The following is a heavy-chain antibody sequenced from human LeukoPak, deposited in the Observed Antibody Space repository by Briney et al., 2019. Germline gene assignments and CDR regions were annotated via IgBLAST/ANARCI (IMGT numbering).Heavy chain of an antibody. J-gene: IGHJ4*02. CDR2: ISGSGGST. D-gene: IGHD3-16*01. Sequence: GGSLRLSCAASGFTFSSYAMSWVRQAPGKGLEWVSSISGSGGSTYYADSVKGRFTISRDNSRNTLFLQMNSLKADDTAVYYCAKGGGGVLASWGQGTLVTVSS. V-gene: IGHV3-23*01. CDR3: AKGGGGVLAS. CDR1: GFTFSSYA.